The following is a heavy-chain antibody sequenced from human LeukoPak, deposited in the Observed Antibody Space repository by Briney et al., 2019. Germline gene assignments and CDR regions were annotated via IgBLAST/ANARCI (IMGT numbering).Heavy chain of an antibody. CDR2: IYYSGST. D-gene: IGHD5-18*01. Sequence: SETLSLTCTVSGGSISSSSYYWGWIRQPPGKGLEWIGSIYYSGSTYYNPPLKSRVTISVDTSKNQFSLKLSSVTAADTAVYYCARAIGLRIQLWFDYWGQGTLVTVSS. CDR3: ARAIGLRIQLWFDY. J-gene: IGHJ4*02. V-gene: IGHV4-39*07. CDR1: GGSISSSSYY.